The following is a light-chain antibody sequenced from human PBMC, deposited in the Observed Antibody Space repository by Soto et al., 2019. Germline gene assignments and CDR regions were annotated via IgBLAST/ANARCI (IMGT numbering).Light chain of an antibody. J-gene: IGLJ1*01. CDR3: SSYISSFSHV. Sequence: QSALTQPASVSGSPGQSITISCTGTSSDVGNYNYVSWYQQHPGKAPKLMIFEVSDRPSGVSNRFSGSKSGNTASLTISGLQGEDEADYYCSSYISSFSHVFGTGTKVTVL. CDR2: EVS. V-gene: IGLV2-14*01. CDR1: SSDVGNYNY.